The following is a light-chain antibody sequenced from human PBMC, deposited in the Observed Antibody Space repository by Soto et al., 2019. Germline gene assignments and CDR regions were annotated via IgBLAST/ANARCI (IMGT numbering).Light chain of an antibody. Sequence: ELVLTQSPDTLSLSPGETATLSCRANGSVNSKYLAWYQQKSGQAPRILIFRASSRSTGIPERFSGSGSGTDFTLTIHRLEPEDFAVYYCQLYLRSLWKFGPGTTVELK. CDR2: RAS. CDR1: GSVNSKY. CDR3: QLYLRSLWK. V-gene: IGKV3-20*01. J-gene: IGKJ1*01.